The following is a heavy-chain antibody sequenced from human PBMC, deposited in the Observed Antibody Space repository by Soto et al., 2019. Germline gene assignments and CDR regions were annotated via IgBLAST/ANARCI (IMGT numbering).Heavy chain of an antibody. CDR3: ASVRGTTVVTPYVFGWFDP. CDR1: GGTFSSYA. D-gene: IGHD4-17*01. J-gene: IGHJ5*02. Sequence: SVKVSCKASGGTFSSYAISWVRQAPGQGLEWMGGIIPIFGTANYAQKFQGRVTITADKSTSTAYMELSSLRSEDTAVYYCASVRGTTVVTPYVFGWFDPWGQGTLVTVSS. CDR2: IIPIFGTA. V-gene: IGHV1-69*06.